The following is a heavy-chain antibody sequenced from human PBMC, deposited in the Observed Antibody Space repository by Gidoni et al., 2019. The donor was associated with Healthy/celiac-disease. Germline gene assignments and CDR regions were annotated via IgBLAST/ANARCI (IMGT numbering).Heavy chain of an antibody. CDR3: ARACSQYQLLRWRKYYYMDV. CDR1: GFTFSDYY. CDR2: ISSSGSTI. V-gene: IGHV3-11*01. Sequence: QVQLVESGGGLVKPGGSLRLSCAASGFTFSDYYMSWIRQAPGKGLEWVSYISSSGSTIYYADSVKGRFTISRDNAKNSLYLQMNSLRAEDTAVYYCARACSQYQLLRWRKYYYMDVWGKGTTVTVSS. D-gene: IGHD2-2*01. J-gene: IGHJ6*03.